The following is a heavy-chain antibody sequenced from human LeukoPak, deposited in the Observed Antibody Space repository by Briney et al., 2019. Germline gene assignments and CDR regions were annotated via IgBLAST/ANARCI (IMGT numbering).Heavy chain of an antibody. V-gene: IGHV3-23*01. CDR2: ISGSGGST. Sequence: AGGSLRLSCAASGFTFSSYAVSWVRQAPGKGLEWVSAISGSGGSTYYADSVKGRFTISRDNSKNTLYLQMNSLRAEDTAVYYCAKDRPSPDYGDFDYWGQGTLVTVSS. CDR3: AKDRPSPDYGDFDY. D-gene: IGHD4-17*01. J-gene: IGHJ4*02. CDR1: GFTFSSYA.